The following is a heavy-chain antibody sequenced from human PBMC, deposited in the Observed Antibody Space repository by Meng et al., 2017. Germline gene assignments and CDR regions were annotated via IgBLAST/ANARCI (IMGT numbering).Heavy chain of an antibody. D-gene: IGHD5-12*01. CDR3: VVASGAFDI. Sequence: LSLTCAASGFTFSSYGMHWVRQAPGKGLEWVAVIWYDGSNKYYADSVKGRFTISRDNSKNTLYLQMNSLRAEDTAVYYCVVASGAFDIWGQGTMVTVSS. CDR2: IWYDGSNK. CDR1: GFTFSSYG. J-gene: IGHJ3*02. V-gene: IGHV3-33*01.